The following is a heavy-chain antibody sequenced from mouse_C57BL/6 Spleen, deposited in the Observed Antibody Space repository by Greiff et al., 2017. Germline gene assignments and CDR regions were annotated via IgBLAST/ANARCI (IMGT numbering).Heavy chain of an antibody. CDR1: GYTFTSYW. Sequence: QVQLKQPGAELVMPGASVKLSCKASGYTFTSYWMHWVKQRPGQGLEWIGEIDPSDSYTNYNQKFKGKSTLTVDKSSSTAYMQLSSLTSEDSAVYYCARSEARDSFAYWGQGTLVTVSA. CDR3: ARSEARDSFAY. CDR2: IDPSDSYT. J-gene: IGHJ3*01. V-gene: IGHV1-69*01.